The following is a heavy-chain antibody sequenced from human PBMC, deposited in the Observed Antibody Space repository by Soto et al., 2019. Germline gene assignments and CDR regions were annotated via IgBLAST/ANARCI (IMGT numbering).Heavy chain of an antibody. Sequence: QVQLVESGGGVVQPGRSLRLSCAASGFTFSSYGMHWVRQAPGKGLEWVAVISYDGSNKYYADSVKGRFTISRDNSKNTLYLQMNSLRAEDTAVYYWATPSGGLYWGQGTLVTVSS. CDR1: GFTFSSYG. D-gene: IGHD1-26*01. J-gene: IGHJ4*02. CDR3: ATPSGGLY. CDR2: ISYDGSNK. V-gene: IGHV3-30*03.